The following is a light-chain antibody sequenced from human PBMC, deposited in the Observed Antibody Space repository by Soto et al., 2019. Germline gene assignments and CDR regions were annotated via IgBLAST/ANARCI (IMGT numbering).Light chain of an antibody. V-gene: IGKV3-15*01. J-gene: IGKJ4*01. CDR2: GAS. CDR1: QSVSID. Sequence: EIVITQSPATLSVSPGERATLSCRASQSVSIDLAWYQQIPGQAPRLLIYGASTRATGIPARFSGSGSGTEFTLTISSLQSEDFAVYYCQQYNNWPPLTSGGGTKVHIK. CDR3: QQYNNWPPLT.